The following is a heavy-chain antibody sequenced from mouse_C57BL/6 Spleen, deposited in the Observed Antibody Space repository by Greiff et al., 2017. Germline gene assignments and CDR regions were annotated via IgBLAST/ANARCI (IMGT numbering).Heavy chain of an antibody. CDR1: GFTFSSYG. Sequence: EVKLVESGGDLVKPGGSLKLSCAASGFTFSSYGMSWVRQTPDKRLEWVATISSGGSYTYYPDSVKGRFTISRDNAKNTLYLQMSSLKSEDTAMYYCARLSLGYFDYWGQGTTLTVSS. CDR2: ISSGGSYT. V-gene: IGHV5-6*01. J-gene: IGHJ2*01. CDR3: ARLSLGYFDY.